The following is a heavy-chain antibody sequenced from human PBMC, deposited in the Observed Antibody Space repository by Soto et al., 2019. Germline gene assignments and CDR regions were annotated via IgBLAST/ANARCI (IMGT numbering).Heavy chain of an antibody. Sequence: ASVKVSCKASGYTFTRSGISWVRQAPGQGLEWMGWISTYNGDTNYAQTVQGRVTMTTDTSTNTAYMELKSLRSDDTAVYFCARAQTPTESDHWGQGTLVTVSS. V-gene: IGHV1-18*01. CDR2: ISTYNGDT. CDR1: GYTFTRSG. J-gene: IGHJ4*02. CDR3: ARAQTPTESDH. D-gene: IGHD4-4*01.